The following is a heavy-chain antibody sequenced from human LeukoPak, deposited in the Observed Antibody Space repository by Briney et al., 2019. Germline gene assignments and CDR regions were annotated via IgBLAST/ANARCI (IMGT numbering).Heavy chain of an antibody. J-gene: IGHJ3*02. Sequence: SETLSLTCTVSGGSICSYYWSWIRQPPGKGLEYIGYIYFSGSTNYNPSLKSRVTISVDTSKNQFSLKLSSVTAADTAVYYCATSEGSDFWAFDIWGQGTMVTVSS. D-gene: IGHD3-3*01. V-gene: IGHV4-59*01. CDR2: IYFSGST. CDR1: GGSICSYY. CDR3: ATSEGSDFWAFDI.